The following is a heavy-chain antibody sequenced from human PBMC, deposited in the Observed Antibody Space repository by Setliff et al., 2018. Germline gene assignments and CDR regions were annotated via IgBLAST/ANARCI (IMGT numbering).Heavy chain of an antibody. Sequence: SETLSLTCSVSGMSITSYYWSRIRQSPGRGLEWIGDIYYTGSTTYSPSLKSRVTISPDTSKNQFHLTVNSVTAADTAVYYCARALRSPLGGTAFVPIHFDPWGQGILVTVSS. J-gene: IGHJ5*02. CDR3: ARALRSPLGGTAFVPIHFDP. CDR1: GMSITSYY. V-gene: IGHV4-59*01. D-gene: IGHD3-16*01. CDR2: IYYTGST.